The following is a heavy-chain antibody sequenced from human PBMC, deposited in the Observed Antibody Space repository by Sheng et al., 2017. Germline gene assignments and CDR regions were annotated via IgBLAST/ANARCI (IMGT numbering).Heavy chain of an antibody. D-gene: IGHD2-15*01. J-gene: IGHJ4*02. CDR1: IHLYQLW. CDR3: AKSCSGASCFTGYVD. Sequence: QVQLVQSGTGGEEAWGLSEGLLQGFWIHLYQLWYQLVRQAPGQGLSGWDISVLPMVIHSYAQNVQGRVTMTTDTSTSTAYLELRSLRSDDTAVYYCAKSCSGASCFTGYVDWGQGTL. CDR2: SVLPMVI. V-gene: IGHV1-18*01.